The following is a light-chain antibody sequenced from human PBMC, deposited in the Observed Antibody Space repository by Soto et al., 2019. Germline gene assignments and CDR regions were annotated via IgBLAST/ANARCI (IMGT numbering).Light chain of an antibody. Sequence: DIQMTQSPSTLSASVGDRVTITCRASESINSWLAWFQQKPGKAPKLLISRASTLESGVPSRFSGSGSGTEFTLTISSLQPDDFATYHCQQYHSYSTFGQGTKVDIK. J-gene: IGKJ1*01. CDR2: RAS. CDR1: ESINSW. V-gene: IGKV1-5*03. CDR3: QQYHSYST.